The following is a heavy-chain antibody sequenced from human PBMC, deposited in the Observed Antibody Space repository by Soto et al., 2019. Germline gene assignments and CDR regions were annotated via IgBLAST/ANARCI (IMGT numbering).Heavy chain of an antibody. J-gene: IGHJ6*03. CDR3: AKAPRRLLHYSYYYMDV. Sequence: EVQLVESGGGLVQPGRSLRLSCAASGFTFDDYAMHWVRQAPGKGLAWVSGISWNSGSIGYADSVKGPFTISSDNAKNSLYLPMTSLRAEDTALDYCAKAPRRLLHYSYYYMDVWGKGTTVTVSS. CDR2: ISWNSGSI. D-gene: IGHD2-15*01. CDR1: GFTFDDYA. V-gene: IGHV3-9*01.